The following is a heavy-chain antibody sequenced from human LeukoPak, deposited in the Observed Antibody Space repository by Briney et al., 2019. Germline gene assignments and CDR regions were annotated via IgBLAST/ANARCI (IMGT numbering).Heavy chain of an antibody. D-gene: IGHD3-22*01. CDR3: AREYYDSSGYYSPDAHYFDY. Sequence: GASVKVSCKASGYTFTGYYMHWARQAPGQGLEWMGWINPNSGGTNYAQKFQGRVTMTRDTSISTAYMELSRLRSDDTAVYYCAREYYDSSGYYSPDAHYFDYWGQGTLVTVSS. CDR1: GYTFTGYY. V-gene: IGHV1-2*02. J-gene: IGHJ4*02. CDR2: INPNSGGT.